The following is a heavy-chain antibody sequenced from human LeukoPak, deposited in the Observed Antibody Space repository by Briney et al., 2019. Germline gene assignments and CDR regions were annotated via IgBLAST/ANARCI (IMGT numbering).Heavy chain of an antibody. CDR2: INHSGST. D-gene: IGHD6-6*01. CDR1: GGSFSGYY. V-gene: IGHV4-34*01. CDR3: ASNGIAARLFDY. J-gene: IGHJ4*02. Sequence: SVTLSLTCAVYGGSFSGYYWSWIRQPPGKGLEWIGEINHSGSTNYNPSLKSRVTISVDTSKNQFSLKPSSVTAADTAVYYCASNGIAARLFDYWGQGTLVTVSS.